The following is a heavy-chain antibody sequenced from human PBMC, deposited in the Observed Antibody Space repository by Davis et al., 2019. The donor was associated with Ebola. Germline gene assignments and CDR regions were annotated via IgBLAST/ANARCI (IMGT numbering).Heavy chain of an antibody. CDR3: ARDSSSWYVEFYYYYGMDV. J-gene: IGHJ6*02. Sequence: PGGSLRLSCAASGFTFSSYSLNWVRQAPGKGLEWVASISSSSSYIYYADSVKGRFTISRDNAKNSLYLQMNSLGAEDTAVYYCARDSSSWYVEFYYYYGMDVWGQGTTVTVSS. CDR2: ISSSSSYI. V-gene: IGHV3-21*01. CDR1: GFTFSSYS. D-gene: IGHD6-13*01.